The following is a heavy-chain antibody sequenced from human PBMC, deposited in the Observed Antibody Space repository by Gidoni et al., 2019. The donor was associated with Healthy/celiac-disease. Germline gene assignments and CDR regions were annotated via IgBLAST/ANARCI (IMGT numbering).Heavy chain of an antibody. Sequence: QVQRVESGGGVVQPGRCLRLSCAASGFTFSSYGMHWVRQAPGKGLEWVAVIWYDGSNNNYAASVKGRFTITRDNSKNTLYLQMNSLRAEDTAVYYCARARRSVSYLYYFDYWGQGTLVTVSS. CDR2: IWYDGSNN. J-gene: IGHJ4*02. V-gene: IGHV3-33*01. CDR1: GFTFSSYG. CDR3: ARARRSVSYLYYFDY. D-gene: IGHD1-26*01.